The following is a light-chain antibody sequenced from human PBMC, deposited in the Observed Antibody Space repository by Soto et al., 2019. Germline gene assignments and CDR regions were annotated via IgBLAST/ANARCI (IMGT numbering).Light chain of an antibody. CDR1: QSISSY. Sequence: DIQMTQSPSSLSASVGDRVTITCRASQSISSYLNWYQQKPGKAPKLLIYAASSLQSGVPARFSGSGSGTDFTLTISSLQPEDFVTYYCQQSYSNPINFGRGTRLEIK. CDR3: QQSYSNPIN. CDR2: AAS. V-gene: IGKV1-39*01. J-gene: IGKJ5*01.